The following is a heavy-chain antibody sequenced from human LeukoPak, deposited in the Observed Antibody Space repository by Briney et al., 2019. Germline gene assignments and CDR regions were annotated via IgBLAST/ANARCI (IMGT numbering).Heavy chain of an antibody. Sequence: ASVKVSCKASGYIFTSYDINWVRQATGQGLEWVGWMNPKSGYTGSAQKFQGRVTMTRTTSISTAYMELSSLRSEDTAVYYCTRETSSRYFDYWGQGTLVTVSS. J-gene: IGHJ4*02. CDR2: MNPKSGYT. V-gene: IGHV1-8*01. CDR1: GYIFTSYD. CDR3: TRETSSRYFDY.